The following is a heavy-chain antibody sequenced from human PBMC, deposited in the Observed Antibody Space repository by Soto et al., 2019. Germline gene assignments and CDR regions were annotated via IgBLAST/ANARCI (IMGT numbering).Heavy chain of an antibody. CDR2: ISGSGGST. D-gene: IGHD3-22*01. CDR3: AKHVAAGIGVGITYFGY. Sequence: GGSLRLSCAASGFTFSSYALSWVRQAPGKGLQSVSAISGSGGSTYYADSVKGRFTISRDNSKNTLYLQMNSLRAEDTAVYYCAKHVAAGIGVGITYFGYWGRGTLVSVSS. V-gene: IGHV3-23*01. CDR1: GFTFSSYA. J-gene: IGHJ4*02.